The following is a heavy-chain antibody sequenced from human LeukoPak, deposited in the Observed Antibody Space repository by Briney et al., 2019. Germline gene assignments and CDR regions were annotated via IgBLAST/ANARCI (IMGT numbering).Heavy chain of an antibody. CDR1: GFTFSNYA. Sequence: GESLRLSCAAFGFTFSNYAMSWVRQAPGKGLEWVSGISGSGIGTYYADSVKGRFTISRDNSKNTLYLQMNSLTAEDTAVYFCAGRHSISWFFDNWGQGTLVTVSS. V-gene: IGHV3-23*01. D-gene: IGHD6-13*01. J-gene: IGHJ4*02. CDR3: AGRHSISWFFDN. CDR2: ISGSGIGT.